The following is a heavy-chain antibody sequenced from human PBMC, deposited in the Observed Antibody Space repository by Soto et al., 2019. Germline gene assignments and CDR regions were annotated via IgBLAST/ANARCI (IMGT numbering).Heavy chain of an antibody. J-gene: IGHJ4*02. D-gene: IGHD3-16*02. CDR3: AKAVDYIWGSYPTRGYYFDY. Sequence: ESGGGLVQPGRSLRLSCAASGFTFDDYAMHWVRQAPGKGLEWVSGISWNSGSIGYADSVKGRFTISRDNAKNSLYLQMNSLRAEDTALYYCAKAVDYIWGSYPTRGYYFDYWGQGTLVTVSS. CDR1: GFTFDDYA. V-gene: IGHV3-9*01. CDR2: ISWNSGSI.